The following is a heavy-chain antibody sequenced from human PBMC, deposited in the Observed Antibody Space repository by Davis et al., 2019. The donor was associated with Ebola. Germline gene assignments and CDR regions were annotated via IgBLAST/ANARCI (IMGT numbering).Heavy chain of an antibody. Sequence: SETLSLTCTVSGGSISSYYWSWIRQPPGKGLEWIGYIYYSGSTHYNPSLKSRVTISVDTSKNQFSLNLNSVTAADTAVYYCARNYYDSSGYYGAFHFDLWGRGTLVTVSS. CDR2: IYYSGST. D-gene: IGHD3-22*01. CDR3: ARNYYDSSGYYGAFHFDL. CDR1: GGSISSYY. V-gene: IGHV4-59*01. J-gene: IGHJ2*01.